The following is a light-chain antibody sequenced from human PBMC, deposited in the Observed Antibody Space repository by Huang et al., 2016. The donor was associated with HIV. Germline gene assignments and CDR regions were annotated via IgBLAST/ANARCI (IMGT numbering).Light chain of an antibody. CDR3: QQYGGSPRT. J-gene: IGKJ2*01. CDR1: QSVSNDY. V-gene: IGKV3-20*01. CDR2: GAS. Sequence: LVLTQFPGTLSLSPGERATLSCRASQSVSNDYLAWYQKKPGQAPRLLIYGASSRATGIPDRFSGSGSGTDFTLIISRLEPDDFVVYYCQQYGGSPRTFGQGTKLEIK.